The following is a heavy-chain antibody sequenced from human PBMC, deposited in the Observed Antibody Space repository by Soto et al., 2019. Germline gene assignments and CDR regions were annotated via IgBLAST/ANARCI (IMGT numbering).Heavy chain of an antibody. D-gene: IGHD1-1*01. CDR1: GYALTTYG. V-gene: IGHV1-18*01. J-gene: IGHJ4*02. CDR3: ARGRYGDY. Sequence: GASVKVSCKGSGYALTTYGITWVRQAPGQGLEWMGWISAHNGNTNYAQKLQGRVTVTRDTSTSTAYMELRSLRSDDTAVYYCARGRYGDYWGQGALVTVSS. CDR2: ISAHNGNT.